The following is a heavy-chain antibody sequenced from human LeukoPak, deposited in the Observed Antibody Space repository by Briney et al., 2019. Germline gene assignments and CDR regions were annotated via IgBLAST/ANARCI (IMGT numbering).Heavy chain of an antibody. J-gene: IGHJ6*03. D-gene: IGHD3-10*01. V-gene: IGHV1-46*01. CDR2: IHSRGGST. CDR3: AREAEYGSGRLYYYYMDV. Sequence: ASVKVSCKASGHTFTTYYMYWVRQAPGQGLEWMGIIHSRGGSTSYAQKFQGRVTMTRNTSISTAYMELSSLRSEDTAVYYCAREAEYGSGRLYYYYMDVWGKGTTVTISS. CDR1: GHTFTTYY.